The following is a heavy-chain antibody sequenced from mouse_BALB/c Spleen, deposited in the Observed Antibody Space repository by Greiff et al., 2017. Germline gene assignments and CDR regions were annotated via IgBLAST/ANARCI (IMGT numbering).Heavy chain of an antibody. CDR3: TRGGRYDVPYAMDY. D-gene: IGHD2-14*01. V-gene: IGHV1-5*01. Sequence: VQLQQSGTVLARPGASVKMSCKASGYTFTSYWMHWVKQRPGQGLEWIGAIYPGNSDTSYNQKFKGKAKLTAVTSTSTAYMELSSLTNEDSAVYYCTRGGRYDVPYAMDYWGQGTSVTVSS. J-gene: IGHJ4*01. CDR1: GYTFTSYW. CDR2: IYPGNSDT.